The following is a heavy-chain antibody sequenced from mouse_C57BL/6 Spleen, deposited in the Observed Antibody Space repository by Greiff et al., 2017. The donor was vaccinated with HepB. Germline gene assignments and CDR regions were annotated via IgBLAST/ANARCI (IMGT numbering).Heavy chain of an antibody. CDR3: AGGGNQGDYFDY. J-gene: IGHJ2*01. Sequence: QVQLQQSGPELVKPGASVKISCKASGYAFSSSWMNWVKQRPGKGLEWIGRIYPGDGDTNYNGKFKGKATLTADKSSSTAYMQLSSLTSEDSAVYFCAGGGNQGDYFDYWGQGTTLTVSS. V-gene: IGHV1-82*01. CDR1: GYAFSSSW. D-gene: IGHD2-1*01. CDR2: IYPGDGDT.